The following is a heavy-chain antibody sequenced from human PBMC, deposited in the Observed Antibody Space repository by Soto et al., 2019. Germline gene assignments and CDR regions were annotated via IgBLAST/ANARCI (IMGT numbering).Heavy chain of an antibody. CDR1: GGSLSHYA. Sequence: QVQLVQSGAEVKKPGSSVKVSCKASGGSLSHYAISWVRQAPGQGPEWMGGIIPMFGTSNCAQQFQGRVTITWDDATNTADMELSSVRCEDSAVYYCASRACGGICHSTSNYPFYGMDVWGEGTTVVVSS. D-gene: IGHD2-15*01. CDR2: IIPMFGTS. V-gene: IGHV1-69*01. J-gene: IGHJ6*04. CDR3: ASRACGGICHSTSNYPFYGMDV.